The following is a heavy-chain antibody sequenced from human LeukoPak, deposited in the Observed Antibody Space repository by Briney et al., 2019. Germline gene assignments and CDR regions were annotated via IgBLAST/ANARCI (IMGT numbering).Heavy chain of an antibody. V-gene: IGHV1-2*02. CDR1: GYTFTGYY. Sequence: GASVKLSCKASGYTFTGYYMHWVRQAPGQGLEWMGWINPNSGGTNYAQKFQGRVTMTRDTSISTAYMELSRLRSDDTAVYYCARERYSSGWYRTEGTPGPYWGQGTLVTVSS. D-gene: IGHD6-19*01. CDR3: ARERYSSGWYRTEGTPGPY. CDR2: INPNSGGT. J-gene: IGHJ4*02.